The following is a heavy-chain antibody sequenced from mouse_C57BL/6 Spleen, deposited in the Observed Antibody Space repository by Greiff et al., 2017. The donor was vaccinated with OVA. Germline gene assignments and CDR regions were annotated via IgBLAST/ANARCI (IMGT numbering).Heavy chain of an antibody. CDR3: AREDYGSSYYFDV. J-gene: IGHJ1*03. D-gene: IGHD1-1*01. Sequence: EVQRVESGGGLVKPGGSLKLSCAASGFTFSSYAMSWVRQTPEKRLEWVATISDGGSYTYYPDNVKGRFTISRDNAKNNLYLQMSHLKSEDTAMYYCAREDYGSSYYFDVWGTGTTVTVSS. V-gene: IGHV5-4*01. CDR1: GFTFSSYA. CDR2: ISDGGSYT.